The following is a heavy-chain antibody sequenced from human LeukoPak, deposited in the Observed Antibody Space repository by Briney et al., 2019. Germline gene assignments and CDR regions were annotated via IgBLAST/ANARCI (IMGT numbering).Heavy chain of an antibody. Sequence: SETLSLTCAVYGESFSDYYWSWIRQPPGKGLEWIGEINHSGSTNYSPSLKSRVTISVNTSKNQFSLRLSSVTAADTAVYYCASIWFGGSWFDPWGQGTLVTVSS. CDR3: ASIWFGGSWFDP. CDR1: GESFSDYY. J-gene: IGHJ5*02. V-gene: IGHV4-34*01. CDR2: INHSGST. D-gene: IGHD3-10*01.